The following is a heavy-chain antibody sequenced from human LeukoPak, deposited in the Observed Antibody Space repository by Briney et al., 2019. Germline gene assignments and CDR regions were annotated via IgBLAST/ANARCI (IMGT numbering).Heavy chain of an antibody. Sequence: SETLSLTCTVSGGSMSNYYWSWIRQPPGKGLDWIGYIYYRGSTNYNPSLKSRVTISLDTSKNQFSLKVISVTAADTAVYYCARHKPGTYYYGMDVWGQGTTVTVSS. CDR1: GGSMSNYY. D-gene: IGHD3-16*01. V-gene: IGHV4-59*08. CDR2: IYYRGST. CDR3: ARHKPGTYYYGMDV. J-gene: IGHJ6*02.